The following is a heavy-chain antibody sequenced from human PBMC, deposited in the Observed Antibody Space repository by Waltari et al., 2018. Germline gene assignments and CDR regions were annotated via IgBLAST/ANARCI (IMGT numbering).Heavy chain of an antibody. Sequence: EVQLLESGGGLSQPGGSLRRSCAASGFPFSSSALSWVRQAPGKGLQWVSGVNIDGGWTYYANSVRGRFTISRDNSKNTLYLQMYSLRAEDTAIYYCAKSLEPDRLRYGMDVWGQGTTVTVSS. CDR2: VNIDGGWT. CDR1: GFPFSSSA. V-gene: IGHV3-23*01. D-gene: IGHD6-6*01. CDR3: AKSLEPDRLRYGMDV. J-gene: IGHJ6*02.